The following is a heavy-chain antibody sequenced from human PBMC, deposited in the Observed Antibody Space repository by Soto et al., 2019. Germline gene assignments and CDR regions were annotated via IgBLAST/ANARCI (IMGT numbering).Heavy chain of an antibody. CDR1: GFTFSTYG. D-gene: IGHD3-10*01. Sequence: PGGSLRLSCAASGFTFSTYGMHWVRQAPGKGLEWVAVIWYDGSQKYYGDSVKGRFTISRDYSENILCLQMNSLRAEDTAVYYCARDDDRRGPNLDFLGQGSLGTGSS. V-gene: IGHV3-33*01. J-gene: IGHJ4*02. CDR2: IWYDGSQK. CDR3: ARDDDRRGPNLDF.